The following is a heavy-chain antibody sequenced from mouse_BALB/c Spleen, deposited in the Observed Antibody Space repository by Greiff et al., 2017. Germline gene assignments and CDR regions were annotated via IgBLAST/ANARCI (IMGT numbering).Heavy chain of an antibody. J-gene: IGHJ4*01. D-gene: IGHD1-1*01. CDR2: IWAGGST. CDR1: GFSLTSYG. Sequence: QVQLQQSGPGLVAPSQSLSITCTVSGFSLTSYGVHWVRQPPGKGLEWLGVIWAGGSTNYNSALMSRLSISKDNSKSQVFLKMNSLQTDDTAMYYCARGIITTVVAPYAMDYWGQGTSVTVSS. CDR3: ARGIITTVVAPYAMDY. V-gene: IGHV2-9*02.